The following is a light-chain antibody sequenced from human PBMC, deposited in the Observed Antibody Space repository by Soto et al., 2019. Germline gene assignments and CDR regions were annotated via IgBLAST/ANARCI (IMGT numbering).Light chain of an antibody. Sequence: QSALTQPASVSGSPGQSITISCTGTSSDVGGYNYVSWYQQHPGKAPKPMIYEVSNRPSGVSNRFSGSKSGNTASLTISGLQAEDEADYYCSSYTSSSTPRYVFGTGTKVTVL. CDR3: SSYTSSSTPRYV. V-gene: IGLV2-14*01. CDR2: EVS. J-gene: IGLJ1*01. CDR1: SSDVGGYNY.